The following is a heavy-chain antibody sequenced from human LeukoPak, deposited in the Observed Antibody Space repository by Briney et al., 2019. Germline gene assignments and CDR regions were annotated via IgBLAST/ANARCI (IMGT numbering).Heavy chain of an antibody. J-gene: IGHJ6*03. CDR1: GFSVSSNF. CDR3: ARDGYGNNYMDV. D-gene: IGHD1/OR15-1a*01. V-gene: IGHV3-53*01. CDR2: IYSGGTT. Sequence: PGGSLRLSCAASGFSVSSNFMSWVRQAPGKGPEWVSVIYSGGTTYYADSVKGRFTISRDNSKNTLSLQMNNLRAEDTAVYYCARDGYGNNYMDVWGKGTTVTVSS.